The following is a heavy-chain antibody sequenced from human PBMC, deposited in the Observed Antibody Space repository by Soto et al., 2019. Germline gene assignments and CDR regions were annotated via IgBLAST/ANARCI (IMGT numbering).Heavy chain of an antibody. CDR3: AKNTYYGSGSYFSSAFDI. D-gene: IGHD3-10*01. V-gene: IGHV3-23*01. CDR2: ISGSGGST. Sequence: GGSLRLSCAASGFTFSSYAMSWVRQAPGKGLEWVSAISGSGGSTYYADSVKGRFTISRDNSKNTLYLQMNSLRAEDTAVYYCAKNTYYGSGSYFSSAFDIWGQGTMVTVSS. CDR1: GFTFSSYA. J-gene: IGHJ3*02.